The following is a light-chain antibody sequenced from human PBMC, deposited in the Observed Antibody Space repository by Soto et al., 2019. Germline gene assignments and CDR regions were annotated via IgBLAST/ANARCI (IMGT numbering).Light chain of an antibody. J-gene: IGKJ4*01. V-gene: IGKV1-27*01. CDR2: AAY. CDR3: KKYDNATLT. Sequence: DIQMTQAPSSLSASVGDRVTITCRARQDISTYLAWYQQKPGKVPKLLISAAYTLQSGVPPRFSGSGSGTDFTLTISSLQPEDVATFYCKKYDNATLTFGGGTKVEIK. CDR1: QDISTY.